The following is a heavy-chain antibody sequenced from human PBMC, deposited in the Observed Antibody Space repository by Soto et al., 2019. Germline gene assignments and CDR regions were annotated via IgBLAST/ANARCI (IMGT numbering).Heavy chain of an antibody. CDR3: ARDGYSTL. J-gene: IGHJ4*02. CDR1: GFTFSSDT. Sequence: EVQLVESGGGLVKPGGSLRLSCAASGFTFSSDTMNWVRQATGKGLEWVSYMSSSSSYIYYADSVKGRFTISRDNAKNSLYLQTNSLGAEDTAVYYCARDGYSTLWGQGTMVTVSS. V-gene: IGHV3-21*01. D-gene: IGHD5-12*01. CDR2: MSSSSSYI.